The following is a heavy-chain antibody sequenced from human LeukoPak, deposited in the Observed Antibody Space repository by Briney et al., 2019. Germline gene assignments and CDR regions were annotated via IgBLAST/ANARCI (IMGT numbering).Heavy chain of an antibody. V-gene: IGHV1-2*02. J-gene: IGHJ4*02. D-gene: IGHD6-6*01. Sequence: ASVKVSCKASGYTFTDYYMHWVRHAPGQGLEWMGWINPNSGGTNFAQKFQGRVAMTRDTSISTAYMELGRLRSDDTAVYYCARARWQLVPYFDSWGQGTLVTVSS. CDR3: ARARWQLVPYFDS. CDR1: GYTFTDYY. CDR2: INPNSGGT.